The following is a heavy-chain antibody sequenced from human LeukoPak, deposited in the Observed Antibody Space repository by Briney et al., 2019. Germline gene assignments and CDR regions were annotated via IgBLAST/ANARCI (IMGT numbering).Heavy chain of an antibody. Sequence: GGSLRLSCAASGFTFSNFATSWVRQAPGKGLEWVSTISGSGGSTFYADSVKGRFPISRDNSNNTLFLQMNSLRAEDTAIYFCAKAGSSGWSSSGGDYWGQGSLVTVSS. CDR1: GFTFSNFA. V-gene: IGHV3-23*01. CDR2: ISGSGGST. J-gene: IGHJ4*02. D-gene: IGHD6-19*01. CDR3: AKAGSSGWSSSGGDY.